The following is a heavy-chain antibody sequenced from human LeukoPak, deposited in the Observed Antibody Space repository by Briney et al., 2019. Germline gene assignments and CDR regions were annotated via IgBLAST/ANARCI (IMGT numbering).Heavy chain of an antibody. V-gene: IGHV4-31*03. CDR2: TSSRGGS. CDR1: GVSVSSGDFY. CDR3: ARGLGFPYAAAYHPDAFDV. J-gene: IGHJ3*01. D-gene: IGHD3-16*01. Sequence: SETLSLTCTVSGVSVSSGDFYWHWIRQHPGKGLEWIGYTSSRGGSSYIPSLRGRATMSVDSSKNHFSLEVTSVTAADTAMYYCARGLGFPYAAAYHPDAFDVWGQGTMAAVSS.